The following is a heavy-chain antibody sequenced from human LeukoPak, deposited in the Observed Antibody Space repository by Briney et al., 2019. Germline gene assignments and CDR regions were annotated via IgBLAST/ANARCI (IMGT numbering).Heavy chain of an antibody. CDR1: GFTFSSYW. J-gene: IGHJ4*02. CDR3: ARGGRLLYCSGGSCYYY. CDR2: IKQDGSEK. V-gene: IGHV3-7*01. D-gene: IGHD2-15*01. Sequence: GGSLRLSCAASGFTFSSYWMSWVRQAPGKGLEWVANIKQDGSEKYYVDSVKGRFTISTDNAKNSLYLQMNSLRAEDTAVYYCARGGRLLYCSGGSCYYYWGQGTLVTVSS.